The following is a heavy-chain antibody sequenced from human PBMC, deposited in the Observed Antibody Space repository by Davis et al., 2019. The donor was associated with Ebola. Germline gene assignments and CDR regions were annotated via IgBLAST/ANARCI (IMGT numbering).Heavy chain of an antibody. CDR2: IIQIFGTA. V-gene: IGHV1-69*06. CDR3: ARAEWLRFNRFDY. Sequence: AASVKVSCKASGYTFTSYGISWVRQAPGQGLEWMGGIIQIFGTANYAQKFQGRVTITADKSTSTAYMELSSLRSEDTAVYYCARAEWLRFNRFDYWGQGTLVTVSS. J-gene: IGHJ4*02. CDR1: GYTFTSYG. D-gene: IGHD5-12*01.